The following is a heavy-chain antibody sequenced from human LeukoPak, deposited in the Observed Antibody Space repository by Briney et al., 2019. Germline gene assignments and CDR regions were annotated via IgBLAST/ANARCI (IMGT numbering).Heavy chain of an antibody. CDR3: ARDLAADGRVPDY. Sequence: ASVTVSCKASGYTFTGYCMHWVRQAPGQGLEWMGWINPNSGGTNYALKFQGRVTMTRDTSISTVYMELNRLRSEDTAVYYCARDLAADGRVPDYWGQGTLVTVSS. CDR2: INPNSGGT. J-gene: IGHJ4*02. D-gene: IGHD6-13*01. V-gene: IGHV1-2*02. CDR1: GYTFTGYC.